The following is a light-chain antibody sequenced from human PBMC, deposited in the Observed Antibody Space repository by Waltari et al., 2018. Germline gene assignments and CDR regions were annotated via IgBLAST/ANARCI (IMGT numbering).Light chain of an antibody. V-gene: IGKV1-39*01. CDR1: ENVNNY. CDR2: KAS. Sequence: DIQMTQSPSSLSASVGDRVTITCRASENVNNYLNWYQQKPGKAPKLLIYKASTLQSGVPSRFSGSGSGTDYTFTISSLQSEDVATYYCQHNYGTPWTFGPGTKVEIK. CDR3: QHNYGTPWT. J-gene: IGKJ1*01.